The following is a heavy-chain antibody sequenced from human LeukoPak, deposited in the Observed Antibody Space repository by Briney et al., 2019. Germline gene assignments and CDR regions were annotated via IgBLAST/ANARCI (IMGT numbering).Heavy chain of an antibody. Sequence: PSETLSLTCTVSGGSISSSSYYWGWVRQAPGKGLEWVSVIYSGGSTYYADSVKGRFTISRDNSKNTLYLQMNSLRAEDTAVYYCARGSITGTTVDYWGQGTLVTVSS. V-gene: IGHV3-66*01. CDR2: IYSGGST. D-gene: IGHD1-7*01. CDR1: GGSISSSSYY. CDR3: ARGSITGTTVDY. J-gene: IGHJ4*02.